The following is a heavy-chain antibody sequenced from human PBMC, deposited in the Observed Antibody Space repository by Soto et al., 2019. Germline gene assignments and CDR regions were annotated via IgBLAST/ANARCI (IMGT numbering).Heavy chain of an antibody. D-gene: IGHD2-21*02. V-gene: IGHV4-31*03. J-gene: IGHJ5*02. CDR1: GDSIGGVGY. CDR3: ASSGVTGIVIQSHWFDP. CDR2: ISSSGST. Sequence: NPSETLSLTCTVSGDSIGGVGYWSWIRQFPGRGLEWIGCISSSGSTYYSPALNNRISLSLDTSQNQFSLKLLSVTAADTATYYFASSGVTGIVIQSHWFDPWGQGTLVTVSS.